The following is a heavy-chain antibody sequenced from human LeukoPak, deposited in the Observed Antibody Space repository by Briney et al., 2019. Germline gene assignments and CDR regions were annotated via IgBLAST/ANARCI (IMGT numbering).Heavy chain of an antibody. CDR3: ARGDYYGSGSYYNPDAFDI. Sequence: PGGSLRLSCAASGFTFSSYSMNWVRQAPGKGLEWVSSISSSSSYIYCADSVKGRFTISRDNAKNSLYLQMNSLRAEDTAVYYCARGDYYGSGSYYNPDAFDIWGQGTMVTVSS. CDR1: GFTFSSYS. D-gene: IGHD3-10*01. CDR2: ISSSSSYI. V-gene: IGHV3-21*01. J-gene: IGHJ3*02.